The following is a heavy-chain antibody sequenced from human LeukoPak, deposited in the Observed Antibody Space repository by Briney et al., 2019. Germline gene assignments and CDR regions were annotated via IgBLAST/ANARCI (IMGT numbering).Heavy chain of an antibody. CDR3: AKDHRDFIVVVPAAIGY. Sequence: WGSLSLSCAASGFTFSSYGMHWVRQAPGKGLEWVAFIRHDGSNKYYADSVKGRFTISRDNSKNTLYLQMNSLRAEDTAVYYCAKDHRDFIVVVPAAIGYWGQGTLVTVSS. V-gene: IGHV3-30*02. CDR1: GFTFSSYG. J-gene: IGHJ4*02. CDR2: IRHDGSNK. D-gene: IGHD2-2*02.